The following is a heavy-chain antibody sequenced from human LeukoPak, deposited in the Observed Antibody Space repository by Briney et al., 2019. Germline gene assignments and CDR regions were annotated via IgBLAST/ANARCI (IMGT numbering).Heavy chain of an antibody. CDR2: FYPEDGET. Sequence: ASVKVSCTVSGYTLTELSMHWVRQAPGKGLEWMGGFYPEDGETIYAQKFQGRVTMTEDTSTDTAYMELSSLRSEDTAVYYCATDRGIAVTTRWFDPWGQGTLVTVSS. D-gene: IGHD4-17*01. CDR3: ATDRGIAVTTRWFDP. J-gene: IGHJ5*02. V-gene: IGHV1-24*01. CDR1: GYTLTELS.